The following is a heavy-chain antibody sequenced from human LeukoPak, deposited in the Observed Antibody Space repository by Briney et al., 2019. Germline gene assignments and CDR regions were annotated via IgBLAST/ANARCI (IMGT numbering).Heavy chain of an antibody. CDR2: ITSSGSTM. V-gene: IGHV3-48*03. CDR1: GFTFSSFE. D-gene: IGHD3-10*01. CDR3: VSYGSGSYSIYLDW. Sequence: GGSLRLSCAASGFTFSSFEMNWVRQAPGKGPEWISYITSSGSTMRYADSVKGRFTISRDNAKNSLYLQMSSLTAEDTTVYYCVSYGSGSYSIYLDWWGQGTLVTVSS. J-gene: IGHJ4*02.